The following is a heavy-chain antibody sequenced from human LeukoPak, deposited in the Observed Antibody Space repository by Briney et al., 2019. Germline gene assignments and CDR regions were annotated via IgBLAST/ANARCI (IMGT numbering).Heavy chain of an antibody. Sequence: SETLSLTCTVSSGSIGTYYWSWIRQSPGKGLEWIGYIYVTGSTRYNPSLQSRVTISVDTSRNQFFLKMSSVTAADTAVYYCARHIGGGIEDMDVWGKGTKVTVSS. V-gene: IGHV4-59*08. CDR1: SGSIGTYY. CDR2: IYVTGST. J-gene: IGHJ6*03. D-gene: IGHD3-16*02. CDR3: ARHIGGGIEDMDV.